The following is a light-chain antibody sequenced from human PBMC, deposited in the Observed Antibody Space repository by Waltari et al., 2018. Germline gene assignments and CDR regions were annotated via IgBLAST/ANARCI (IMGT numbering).Light chain of an antibody. V-gene: IGKV1-5*03. Sequence: DIQMTQSPSTLSASVGDRVTITCRASQSISSWLAWYQQKPGKAPKLLIYKVSNLETGVPSRFSGSGSGTEFTLTISSLQPDDFATYYCQQYNSYSTFGQGTKVEIK. CDR3: QQYNSYST. CDR2: KVS. J-gene: IGKJ1*01. CDR1: QSISSW.